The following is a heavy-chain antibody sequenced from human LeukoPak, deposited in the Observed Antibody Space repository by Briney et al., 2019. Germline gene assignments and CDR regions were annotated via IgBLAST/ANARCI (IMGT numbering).Heavy chain of an antibody. D-gene: IGHD6-13*01. V-gene: IGHV3-30*02. CDR3: ARTRYSSSWYEDY. CDR1: GFTFSSYG. Sequence: QPGGSLRLSCAASGFTFSSYGMHWVRQAPGKGLEWVAFIRYDGSNKYYADSVKGRFTISRDNSKNTLYLQMNSLRAEDTAVYYCARTRYSSSWYEDYWGQGTLVTLSS. CDR2: IRYDGSNK. J-gene: IGHJ4*02.